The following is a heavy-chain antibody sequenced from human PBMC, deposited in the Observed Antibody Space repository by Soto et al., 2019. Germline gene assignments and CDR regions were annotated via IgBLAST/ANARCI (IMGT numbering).Heavy chain of an antibody. J-gene: IGHJ5*02. V-gene: IGHV1-8*01. CDR2: MNPNRTNT. D-gene: IGHD2-2*01. CDR1: GYPFTTYD. Sequence: QVQLMQSGAEVKKPGASVKVSCKASGYPFTTYDINWVRQAPGQGLEWMGWMNPNRTNTGYAEKFQGRVTMTRDTSSSTAYMELSSLRYDDTAVYYCGRGGFLSIDHVIIAPATLGFDPWGQGTLVTVSS. CDR3: GRGGFLSIDHVIIAPATLGFDP.